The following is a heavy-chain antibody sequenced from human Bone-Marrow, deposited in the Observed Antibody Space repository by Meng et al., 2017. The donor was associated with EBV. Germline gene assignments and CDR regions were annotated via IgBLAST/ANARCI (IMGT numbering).Heavy chain of an antibody. CDR3: AHKKYASYGENWFDP. CDR2: IYWDDDK. D-gene: IGHD4-17*01. Sequence: QITLKESGPTLVKTTQTLTLTCTFSGFSSTTSGVGVGWIRQPPGKALEWLALIYWDDDKRYSPSLKSRLTITKDTSKNQVVLTMTNMDPVDTATYYCAHKKYASYGENWFDPWGQGTLVTVSS. J-gene: IGHJ5*02. V-gene: IGHV2-5*02. CDR1: GFSSTTSGVG.